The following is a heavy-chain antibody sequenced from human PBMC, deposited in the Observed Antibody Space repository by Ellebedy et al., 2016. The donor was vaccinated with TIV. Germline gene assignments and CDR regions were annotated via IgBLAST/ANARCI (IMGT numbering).Heavy chain of an antibody. CDR2: INHSGST. CDR3: ARDYDFWSGALGP. D-gene: IGHD3-3*01. CDR1: GGSFSGYY. Sequence: SETLSLXXAVYGGSFSGYYWSWIRQPPGKGLEWIGEINHSGSTNYNPSLKSRVTISVDTSKNQFSLKLSSVTAADTAVYYCARDYDFWSGALGPWGQGTLVTVSS. V-gene: IGHV4-34*01. J-gene: IGHJ5*02.